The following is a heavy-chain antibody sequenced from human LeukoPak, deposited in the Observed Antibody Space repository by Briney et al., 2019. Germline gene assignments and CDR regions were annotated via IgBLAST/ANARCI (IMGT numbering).Heavy chain of an antibody. V-gene: IGHV1-2*02. J-gene: IGHJ5*01. CDR1: GYTFTDKY. Sequence: ASVKVSCKASGYTFTDKYIHWVRQAPGQGLEWMGWINPNSGDTNYAQKFQGSVTMTRDTSISTVYMELSRLRSDDTAVYYCARASGSYWWFDSWGQGTLVTVSS. D-gene: IGHD1-26*01. CDR3: ARASGSYWWFDS. CDR2: INPNSGDT.